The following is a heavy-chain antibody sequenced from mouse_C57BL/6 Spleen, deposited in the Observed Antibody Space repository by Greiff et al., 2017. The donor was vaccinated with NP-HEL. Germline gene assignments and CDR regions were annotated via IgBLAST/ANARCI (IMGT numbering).Heavy chain of an antibody. Sequence: DVHLVESGGGLVKPGGSLKLSCAASGFTFSDYGMHWVRQAPEEGLEWVTYISSGSSTIYYADTVKGRFTISRDNAKNTLFLEMTSLRSEDTAMYYCAIPSTYGNYVFAYWGQGTLVTVSA. D-gene: IGHD2-1*01. CDR3: AIPSTYGNYVFAY. V-gene: IGHV5-17*01. CDR2: ISSGSSTI. CDR1: GFTFSDYG. J-gene: IGHJ3*01.